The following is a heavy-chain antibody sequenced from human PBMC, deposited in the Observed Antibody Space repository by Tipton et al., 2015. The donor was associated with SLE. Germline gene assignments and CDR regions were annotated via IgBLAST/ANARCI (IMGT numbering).Heavy chain of an antibody. CDR1: GFSFSSYA. J-gene: IGHJ6*03. V-gene: IGHV3-30-3*01. CDR2: ISNDGSKK. Sequence: SLRLSCAASGFSFSSYAMHWVRQAPGKGLEWVAVISNDGSKKYYADSVKGRFTISRDNSKNTLYLQMNSLRAEDTAVYYCARGEYCSGGKCYSYYYYMDVWGKGTTVTVSS. CDR3: ARGEYCSGGKCYSYYYYMDV. D-gene: IGHD2-15*01.